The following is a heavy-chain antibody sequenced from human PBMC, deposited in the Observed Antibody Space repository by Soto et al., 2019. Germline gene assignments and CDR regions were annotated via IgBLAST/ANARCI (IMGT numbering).Heavy chain of an antibody. CDR3: ARGPLQVGYYYYYGMDV. Sequence: QLQLQESGPGLVKPSETLSLTCTSSGGSTSSSSYYWGWIRQPPGKGLEWIGSIYYSGSTYYNPSHKSRVTISVDTSKDQFSLKLSSVTAADTAVYYCARGPLQVGYYYYYGMDVWGQGTTVTVSS. V-gene: IGHV4-39*01. J-gene: IGHJ6*02. CDR2: IYYSGST. CDR1: GGSTSSSSYY. D-gene: IGHD3-10*01.